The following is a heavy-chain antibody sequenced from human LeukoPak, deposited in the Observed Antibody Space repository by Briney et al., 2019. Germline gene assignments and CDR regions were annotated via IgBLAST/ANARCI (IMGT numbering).Heavy chain of an antibody. CDR2: IYTSGST. CDR1: GGSISSGGYY. Sequence: PSETLSLTCTVSGGSISSGGYYWSWIRQPAGKGLEWIGRIYTSGSTNYNPSLKSRVTISVDTSKNQFSLKLSSVTAADTAVYYCGGSAWIQLWLGAFDIWGQGTMVTVSS. J-gene: IGHJ3*02. V-gene: IGHV4-61*02. D-gene: IGHD5-18*01. CDR3: GGSAWIQLWLGAFDI.